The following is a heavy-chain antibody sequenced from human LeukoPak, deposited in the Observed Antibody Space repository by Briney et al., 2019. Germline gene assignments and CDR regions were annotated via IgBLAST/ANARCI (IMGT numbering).Heavy chain of an antibody. Sequence: HSETLSLTCTVSGGSISSYYWSWIRQPPGKGLEWIGYIYYSGSTNYNPSLKSRVTISVDTSKNQFSLKLSSVTAADTAVYYCARDLFDQHCSGGSCYSHWFDPWGQGTLVTVSS. J-gene: IGHJ5*02. D-gene: IGHD2-15*01. CDR1: GGSISSYY. CDR2: IYYSGST. V-gene: IGHV4-59*01. CDR3: ARDLFDQHCSGGSCYSHWFDP.